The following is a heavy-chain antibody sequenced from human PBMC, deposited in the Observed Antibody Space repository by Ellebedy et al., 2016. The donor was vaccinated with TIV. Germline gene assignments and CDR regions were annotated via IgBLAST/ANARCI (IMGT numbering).Heavy chain of an antibody. CDR3: VIDMASGYTSSWYAGY. V-gene: IGHV3-30*03. CDR2: ISYDGSTI. D-gene: IGHD6-13*01. J-gene: IGHJ4*02. CDR1: GFTFSTYG. Sequence: PGGSLRLSCAASGFTFSTYGMQWVRQAPGKGLEWVAVISYDGSTIYYADSVKGRFTISRDNSKNTLYLQMNSLRGEDTAVYYCVIDMASGYTSSWYAGYWGQGTLVTVSS.